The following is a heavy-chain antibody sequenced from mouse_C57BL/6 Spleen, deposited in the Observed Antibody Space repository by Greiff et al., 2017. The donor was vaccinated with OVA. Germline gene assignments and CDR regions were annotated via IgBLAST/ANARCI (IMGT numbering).Heavy chain of an antibody. D-gene: IGHD2-4*01. Sequence: EVKLVESGGGLVQSGRSLRLSCATSGFTFSDFYMEWVRQAPGKGLEWFAASRNKANDYTTEYSASVKGRFIVSRDTSQSILYLQMNALRAEDTASYYGARDADDYDDAAWFAYWGQGTLVTVSA. V-gene: IGHV7-1*01. CDR1: GFTFSDFY. CDR3: ARDADDYDDAAWFAY. CDR2: SRNKANDYTT. J-gene: IGHJ3*01.